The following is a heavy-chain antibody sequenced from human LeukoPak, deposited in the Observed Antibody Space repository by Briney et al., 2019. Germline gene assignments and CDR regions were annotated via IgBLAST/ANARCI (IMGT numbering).Heavy chain of an antibody. Sequence: GGPLRLSCAPSGFTFSSYWMSWVRRAPGKGLEWVATIKQDGSEKYYVDSVKGRFTISRDNAKNSLYLQMNSLRAEDTAVYYCARYIYSSGWCFDYWGQGTLVTVSS. CDR2: IKQDGSEK. V-gene: IGHV3-7*01. CDR3: ARYIYSSGWCFDY. D-gene: IGHD6-19*01. J-gene: IGHJ4*02. CDR1: GFTFSSYW.